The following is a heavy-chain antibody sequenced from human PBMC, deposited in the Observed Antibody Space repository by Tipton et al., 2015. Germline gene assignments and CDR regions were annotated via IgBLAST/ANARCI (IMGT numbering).Heavy chain of an antibody. J-gene: IGHJ4*02. CDR2: SKNRANSYTI. CDR1: GFTFSDHY. CDR3: TTDPSPPGSGSNSDF. D-gene: IGHD1-1*01. Sequence: SLRLSCAASGFTFSDHYMDWVRQAPGEGLEWVGRSKNRANSYTIEYAASVKGRFTISRDDSKNTLYLQMNSLRVEDTAVYYCTTDPSPPGSGSNSDFWGQGTLVTVSS. V-gene: IGHV3-72*01.